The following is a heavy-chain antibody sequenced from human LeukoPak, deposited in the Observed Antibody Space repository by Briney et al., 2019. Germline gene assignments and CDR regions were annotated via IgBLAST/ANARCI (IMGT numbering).Heavy chain of an antibody. J-gene: IGHJ4*02. CDR1: GYTFTGFY. CDR3: TRGRSDNPSLG. D-gene: IGHD3-16*01. CDR2: INPNSGGT. Sequence: GASVKVSCKASGYTFTGFYIHWVRQAPGQGLEWMGWINPNSGGTNYAQKFQGRVTMTRDTSISTAYMELSRLRSDDTAVYYCTRGRSDNPSLGWGQGTLVTVSS. V-gene: IGHV1-2*02.